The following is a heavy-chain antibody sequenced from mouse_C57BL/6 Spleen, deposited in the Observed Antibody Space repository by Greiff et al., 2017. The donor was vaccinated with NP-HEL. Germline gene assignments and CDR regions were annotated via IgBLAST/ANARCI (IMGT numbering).Heavy chain of an antibody. V-gene: IGHV1-53*01. CDR1: GYTFTSYW. J-gene: IGHJ2*01. Sequence: QVQLQQSGTELVKPGASVKLSCKASGYTFTSYWMHWVKQRPGQGLEWIGNINPSNGGTNYNEKFKSKATLTVDKSSSTAYMQLSSLTSEDSAVYYCAPSPYVGLYFDYWGQGTTLTVSS. D-gene: IGHD6-5*01. CDR3: APSPYVGLYFDY. CDR2: INPSNGGT.